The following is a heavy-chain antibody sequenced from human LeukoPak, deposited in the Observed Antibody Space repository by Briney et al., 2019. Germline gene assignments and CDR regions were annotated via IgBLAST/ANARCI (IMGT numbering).Heavy chain of an antibody. CDR3: AKDLEQWLYFFDY. V-gene: IGHV3-48*01. J-gene: IGHJ4*02. CDR1: GFAFNTYA. D-gene: IGHD6-19*01. Sequence: GGSLRLSCITSGFAFNTYAMHWVRQAPGKGLEWISYISPASNTIYYADSVKGRFTISRDNSKNTLYLQMNSLRAEDTAVYYCAKDLEQWLYFFDYWGQGTLVTVSS. CDR2: ISPASNTI.